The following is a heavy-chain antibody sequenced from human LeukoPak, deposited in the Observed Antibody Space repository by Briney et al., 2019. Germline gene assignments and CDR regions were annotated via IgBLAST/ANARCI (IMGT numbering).Heavy chain of an antibody. CDR3: ARELYAAFDY. CDR1: GGSFSGYY. V-gene: IGHV4-34*01. D-gene: IGHD2/OR15-2a*01. CDR2: INHSGST. Sequence: PSETLSLTCAVYGGSFSGYYWSWIRQPPGKGLEWIGEINHSGSTNYNSSLKSRVTISVDTSKNQFSLKLSSVTAADTAVYYCARELYAAFDYWGQGTLVTVSS. J-gene: IGHJ4*02.